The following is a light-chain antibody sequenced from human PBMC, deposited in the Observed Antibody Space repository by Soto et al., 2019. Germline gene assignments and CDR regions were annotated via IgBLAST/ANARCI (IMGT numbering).Light chain of an antibody. CDR2: DAS. CDR1: QSVSGTY. CDR3: QQFGSAPKLS. Sequence: EIVLTQSPGTLSLSPGDTGTLSCRASQSVSGTYLAWYQQKPGQAARLLIHDASTRATGIPDRFSGSGSGTDFTLTISRLEAEDFALYYCQQFGSAPKLSFGGGTKVEIK. V-gene: IGKV3-20*01. J-gene: IGKJ4*01.